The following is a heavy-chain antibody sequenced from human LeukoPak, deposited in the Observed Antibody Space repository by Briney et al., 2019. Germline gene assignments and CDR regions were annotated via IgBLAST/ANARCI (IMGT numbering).Heavy chain of an antibody. CDR1: GYTFTSYA. D-gene: IGHD5-18*01. CDR2: INAGNGNT. J-gene: IGHJ4*02. CDR3: ARDTPSGGYSYGYDY. V-gene: IGHV1-3*01. Sequence: ASVKVSCKASGYTFTSYAMHWVRQAPGQRLELMGWINAGNGNTKYSQKFQGRVTITRDTSASTAYMELSSLRSEDTAVYYCARDTPSGGYSYGYDYWGQGTLVTVSS.